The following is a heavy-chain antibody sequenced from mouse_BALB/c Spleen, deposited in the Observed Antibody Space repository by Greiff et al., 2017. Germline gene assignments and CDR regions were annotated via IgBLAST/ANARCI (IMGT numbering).Heavy chain of an antibody. Sequence: QVQLKQPGAELVKPGAPVKLSCKASGYTFTSYWMNWVKQRPGRGLEWIGRIDPSDSETHYNQKFKDKATLTVDKSSSTAYIQLSSLTSEDSAVYYCARDGYGGMDYWGQGTSVTVSS. CDR3: ARDGYGGMDY. J-gene: IGHJ4*01. CDR2: IDPSDSET. CDR1: GYTFTSYW. V-gene: IGHV1-69*02. D-gene: IGHD2-2*01.